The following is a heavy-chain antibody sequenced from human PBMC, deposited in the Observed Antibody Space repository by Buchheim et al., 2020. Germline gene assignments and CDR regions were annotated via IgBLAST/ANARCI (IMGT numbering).Heavy chain of an antibody. J-gene: IGHJ6*02. V-gene: IGHV3-23*01. CDR1: GFTFSNFA. CDR3: AKDQGVIYYYYTGMDV. CDR2: ISGSGDST. Sequence: EVQLLESGGDLVPPGGSLRLSCGASGFTFSNFAMSWVRQAPGKGLEWVSAISGSGDSTFYADSVKGRFSISRDNSKNTLYLQMINLRAEDTAVYYCAKDQGVIYYYYTGMDVWGQGTT. D-gene: IGHD2-21*01.